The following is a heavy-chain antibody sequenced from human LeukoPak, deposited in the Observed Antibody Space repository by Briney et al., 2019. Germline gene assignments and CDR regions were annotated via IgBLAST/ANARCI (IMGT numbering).Heavy chain of an antibody. Sequence: SVKVSCKASGGTFSSYAISWVRQAPGQGLEWMGGIIPIFGTANYAQKFQGRVTITADESTSTAYMELSSLRSEDTAVYSCASFSGGSISIDYWGQGTLVTVSS. CDR1: GGTFSSYA. D-gene: IGHD2-15*01. J-gene: IGHJ4*02. CDR3: ASFSGGSISIDY. V-gene: IGHV1-69*01. CDR2: IIPIFGTA.